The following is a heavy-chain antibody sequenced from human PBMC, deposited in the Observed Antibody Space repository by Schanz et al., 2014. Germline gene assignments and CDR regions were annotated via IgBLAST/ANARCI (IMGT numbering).Heavy chain of an antibody. CDR3: ARIGGSVFDY. CDR2: VSSDGNND. Sequence: QVQLVESGGGVVQPGRSLRLSCAASGFTFSSYTLHWVRQAPGKGLEWVALVSSDGNNDYYTDSVKGRITISRDNSKNTLYLQMSSLRVEDTAVYYCARIGGSVFDYWAQGTLXTVSS. J-gene: IGHJ4*02. CDR1: GFTFSSYT. D-gene: IGHD3-10*01. V-gene: IGHV3-30*03.